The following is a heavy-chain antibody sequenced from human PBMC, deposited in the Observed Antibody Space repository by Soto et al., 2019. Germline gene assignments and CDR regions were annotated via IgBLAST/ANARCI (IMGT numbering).Heavy chain of an antibody. CDR3: ARYGSGSSVWFDP. D-gene: IGHD3-10*01. V-gene: IGHV4-39*07. CDR1: GGSISSSSYY. J-gene: IGHJ5*02. CDR2: IFYSGTT. Sequence: SETLSLTCTVSGGSISSSSYYWGWIRQPPGKGLEWIGSIFYSGTTYYNPSLKSRVTISVDTSKNQFSLKLSSVTAADTAVYYCARYGSGSSVWFDPWGQGTLVTVSS.